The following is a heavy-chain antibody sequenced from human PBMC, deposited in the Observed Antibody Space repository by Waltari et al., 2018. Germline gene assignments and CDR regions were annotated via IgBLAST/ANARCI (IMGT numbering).Heavy chain of an antibody. CDR1: GFTFSNYA. Sequence: EVQLLESGGGLVQPGGSLRLSCAASGFTFSNYARTWVRQAPGKGLEWVSGITSSGGSTYDAASVKGRFTISRDSARNTLHLQMNSLRAEDTAIYYCTKWLTAAGTGWFDCWGQGTLVTVSS. D-gene: IGHD6-13*01. V-gene: IGHV3-23*01. J-gene: IGHJ4*02. CDR3: TKWLTAAGTGWFDC. CDR2: ITSSGGST.